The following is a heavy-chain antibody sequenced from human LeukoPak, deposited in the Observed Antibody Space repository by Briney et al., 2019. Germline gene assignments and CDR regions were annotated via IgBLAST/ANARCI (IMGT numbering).Heavy chain of an antibody. J-gene: IGHJ6*02. CDR2: IYYSGNT. CDR3: ARHFPCYYHYGLDV. V-gene: IGHV4-39*01. Sequence: SETLSLTCTVSGGSISRSTYYWGWIRQPPGKGLEWIGSIYYSGNTYYNPSLKSRVTISIDTSKNQFSLSLSSVTAADTAVYYCARHFPCYYHYGLDVWGQGTTVTLSS. CDR1: GGSISRSTYY.